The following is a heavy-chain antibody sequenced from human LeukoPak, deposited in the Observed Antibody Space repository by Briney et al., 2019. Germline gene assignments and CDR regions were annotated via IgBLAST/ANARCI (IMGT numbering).Heavy chain of an antibody. CDR2: IKSKTDGGTT. V-gene: IGHV3-15*01. Sequence: GGSLRLSCAASGFTFSNAWMSWVRQAPGKGLEWVGRIKSKTDGGTTDYAAPVKGRFTISRDDSKNTLYLQMNSLKTEDTAVYYCTTPGCSSTSCYYYYYGMDVWGQGTTVTVSS. J-gene: IGHJ6*02. CDR1: GFTFSNAW. CDR3: TTPGCSSTSCYYYYYGMDV. D-gene: IGHD2-2*01.